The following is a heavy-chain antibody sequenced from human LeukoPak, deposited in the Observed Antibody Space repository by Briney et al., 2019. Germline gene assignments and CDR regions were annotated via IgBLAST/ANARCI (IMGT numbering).Heavy chain of an antibody. CDR3: ARDKDDILTGYRHNWFDP. CDR2: ISSSSSYI. V-gene: IGHV3-21*01. Sequence: PGGSLRLSCAASGFTFSSYSMNWVRQAPGKGLEWVSSISSSSSYIYYADSVKGRITIARDNAKNSLYLQMNSLRAEDTAVYYCARDKDDILTGYRHNWFDPWGQGTLVTVSS. CDR1: GFTFSSYS. D-gene: IGHD3-9*01. J-gene: IGHJ5*02.